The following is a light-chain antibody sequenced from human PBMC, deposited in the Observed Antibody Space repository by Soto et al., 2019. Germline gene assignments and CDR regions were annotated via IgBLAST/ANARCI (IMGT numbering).Light chain of an antibody. CDR3: LQDHNYPLT. V-gene: IGKV1-6*01. CDR1: QDMRSD. Sequence: AIQMNQFPSSLSQSVGDIGTITCRASQDMRSDLGWYQQRAGEAPKLLIYASSGLHSGVPSRFSGSGSGTDFTLPISSLQPEDFAAYHRLQDHNYPLTFG. J-gene: IGKJ4*01. CDR2: ASS.